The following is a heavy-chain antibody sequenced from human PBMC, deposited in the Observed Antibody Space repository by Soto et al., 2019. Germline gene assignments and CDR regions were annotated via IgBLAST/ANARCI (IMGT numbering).Heavy chain of an antibody. Sequence: SETLSLTCTVSGGSVNSDNYYWSWIRQPPGKGLEWIAYIYYTGSTNYNPSLKSRVTISVDTSRNQFSLRLNSVTAADTPVYNCARCDYNNYVFAPWGQGTLVTVSS. D-gene: IGHD4-4*01. CDR3: ARCDYNNYVFAP. CDR2: IYYTGST. V-gene: IGHV4-61*01. J-gene: IGHJ5*02. CDR1: GGSVNSDNYY.